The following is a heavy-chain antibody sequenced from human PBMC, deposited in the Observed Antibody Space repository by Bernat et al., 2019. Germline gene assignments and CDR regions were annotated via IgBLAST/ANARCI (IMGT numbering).Heavy chain of an antibody. CDR3: AKDLQYSGYDSLGY. J-gene: IGHJ4*02. CDR2: ISYDGSNK. CDR1: GFTFSSYG. Sequence: QVQLVESGGGVVQPGRSLRLSCAASGFTFSSYGMHWVRQAPGKGLEWVAVISYDGSNKYYADSVKGRFTISRDNSKNTLYLQMNSLRAEDTAVYYCAKDLQYSGYDSLGYWGQGTLVTVSS. V-gene: IGHV3-30*18. D-gene: IGHD5-12*01.